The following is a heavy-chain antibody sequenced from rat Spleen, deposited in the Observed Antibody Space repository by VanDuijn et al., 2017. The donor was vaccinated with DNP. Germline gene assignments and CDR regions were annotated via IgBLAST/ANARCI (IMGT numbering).Heavy chain of an antibody. Sequence: EVQLVESGGGLVQPGRSMKLSCAASGFTFSSFPMAWVRQAPTKGLEWVAAISTSGGSTYYRDSVKGRFTISRDNAKSTLYLQMNSLRSEDTATYYCTKRGATGLTSYYFDYWGQGVMVTVSS. CDR1: GFTFSSFP. V-gene: IGHV5-46*01. CDR2: ISTSGGST. D-gene: IGHD1-9*01. CDR3: TKRGATGLTSYYFDY. J-gene: IGHJ2*01.